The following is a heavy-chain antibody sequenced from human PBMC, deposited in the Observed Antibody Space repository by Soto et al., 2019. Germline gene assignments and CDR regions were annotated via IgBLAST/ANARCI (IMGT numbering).Heavy chain of an antibody. CDR1: GFTFSSYS. V-gene: IGHV3-21*01. CDR3: ARVGDPGGMDV. J-gene: IGHJ6*02. Sequence: GGSLRLSCAASGFTFSSYSMNWVRQAPGKGLEWVSSISSSSSYIYYADSVKGRFTISRDNAKNSLYLQMNSLRAEDTAVYYCARVGDPGGMDVWGQGTTVTVSS. CDR2: ISSSSSYI.